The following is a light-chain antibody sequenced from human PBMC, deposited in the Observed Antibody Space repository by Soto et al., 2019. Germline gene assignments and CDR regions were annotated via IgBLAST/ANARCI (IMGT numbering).Light chain of an antibody. CDR3: QQYNNLPT. J-gene: IGKJ1*01. Sequence: EIVMTQSPATLSVSPGERATLSCRASQSVSSNLAWYQQKPGQAPRLLIYGASTRATGIPARFSGSRSGTEFTLTISSLQSEDFAVYYCQQYNNLPTFGQGTKVEIK. CDR2: GAS. CDR1: QSVSSN. V-gene: IGKV3-15*01.